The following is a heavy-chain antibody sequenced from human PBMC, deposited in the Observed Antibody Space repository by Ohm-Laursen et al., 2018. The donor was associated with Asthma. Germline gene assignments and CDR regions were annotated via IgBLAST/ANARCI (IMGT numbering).Heavy chain of an antibody. Sequence: SLRLSCAASGFTFSSYAMSWVRQAPGKGLEWVSAISGSGGSTYYADSVKGRFTISRDNSKNTLYLQMNSLRAEDTAVYYCAKDGEYYYDSSGPRDWYFDLWGRGTLVTVSS. D-gene: IGHD3-22*01. V-gene: IGHV3-23*01. CDR1: GFTFSSYA. CDR2: ISGSGGST. CDR3: AKDGEYYYDSSGPRDWYFDL. J-gene: IGHJ2*01.